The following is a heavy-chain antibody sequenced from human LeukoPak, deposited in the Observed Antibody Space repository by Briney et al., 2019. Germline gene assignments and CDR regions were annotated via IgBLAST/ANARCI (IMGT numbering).Heavy chain of an antibody. CDR1: GYTFTSYY. CDR3: ARVPSWSYYGSKPFDY. CDR2: INPSGGST. V-gene: IGHV1-46*03. Sequence: GASVKVSCKASGYTFTSYYMHLVRQAPGQGLEWMGIINPSGGSTSYAQKFQGRVTMTRHTSTSTVYMELSSLRSEDTAVYYCARVPSWSYYGSKPFDYWGQGTLVTVSS. J-gene: IGHJ4*02. D-gene: IGHD1-26*01.